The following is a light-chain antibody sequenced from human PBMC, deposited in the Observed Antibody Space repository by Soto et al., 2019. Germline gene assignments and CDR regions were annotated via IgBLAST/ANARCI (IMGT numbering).Light chain of an antibody. CDR3: SSYTGSSTF. Sequence: QSALTQPASVSGSPGQSVAISCTGTSRDVGGYDQVSWYQQHPGKAPKLLIYAVIIRPSGVSSRFSGSKSGTTASLTISGLRPEDEADYYCSSYTGSSTFFGGGTKLTVL. CDR1: SRDVGGYDQ. J-gene: IGLJ2*01. CDR2: AVI. V-gene: IGLV2-14*03.